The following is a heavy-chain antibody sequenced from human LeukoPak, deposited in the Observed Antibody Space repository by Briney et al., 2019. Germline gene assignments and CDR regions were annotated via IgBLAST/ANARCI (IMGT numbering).Heavy chain of an antibody. CDR2: INPNSGGT. Sequence: GASVKVSCKASGYTFTGYYMHWVRQAPGQGLEWMGWINPNSGGTNYAQKFQGRVTMTTDTSTSTAYMELRSLRSDDTAVYYCARHRGMGLAHRWGSDYYMDVWGKGTTVIISS. D-gene: IGHD3-10*01. CDR3: ARHRGMGLAHRWGSDYYMDV. J-gene: IGHJ6*03. CDR1: GYTFTGYY. V-gene: IGHV1-2*02.